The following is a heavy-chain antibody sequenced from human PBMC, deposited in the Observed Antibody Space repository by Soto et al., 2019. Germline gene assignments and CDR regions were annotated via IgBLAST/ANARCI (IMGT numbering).Heavy chain of an antibody. J-gene: IGHJ6*03. CDR3: ATDGGSTSSSAYNYFMDV. D-gene: IGHD3-16*01. CDR1: GDTFSSYS. CDR2: IIPMVGTP. Sequence: QAQLVQSGAEVKRPGSWVKVSCKASGDTFSSYSISWVRQAPGQGLEWMGRIIPMVGTPNYAQKFQGRVTFSADKSTSTAYMVLNSLISDDTAVYYCATDGGSTSSSAYNYFMDVWGKGTPVTVSS. V-gene: IGHV1-69*08.